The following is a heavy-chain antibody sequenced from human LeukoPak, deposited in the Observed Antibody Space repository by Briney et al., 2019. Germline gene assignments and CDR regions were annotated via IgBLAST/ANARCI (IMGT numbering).Heavy chain of an antibody. CDR3: ARPPNIYYYYYMDV. Sequence: GGSLRLSCAASGFTFDDYGMSWVRQAPGKGLEWVSGINWNGGSTGYADSVKGRFTISRDNAKNSLYLQMNSLRAEDTALYYCARPPNIYYYYYMDVWGKGTTVTVSS. CDR1: GFTFDDYG. J-gene: IGHJ6*03. CDR2: INWNGGST. D-gene: IGHD2-8*01. V-gene: IGHV3-20*04.